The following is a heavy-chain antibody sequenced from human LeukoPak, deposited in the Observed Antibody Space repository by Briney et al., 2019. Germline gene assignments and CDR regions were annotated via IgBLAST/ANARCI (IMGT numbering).Heavy chain of an antibody. V-gene: IGHV4-34*01. Sequence: SETLPLTCAVYGGSFSGYYWSWIRQPPGKGLEWIGEINHSGSTNYNPSLKSRVTISVDTSKNQFSLKLSSVTAADTAVYYCARGAPPAPDYWGQGTLVTVSS. CDR2: INHSGST. CDR1: GGSFSGYY. J-gene: IGHJ4*02. CDR3: ARGAPPAPDY.